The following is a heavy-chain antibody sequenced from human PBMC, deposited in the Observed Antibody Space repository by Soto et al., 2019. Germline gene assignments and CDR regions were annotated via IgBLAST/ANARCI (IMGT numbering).Heavy chain of an antibody. Sequence: GGSLRLSCAASGFTFSSYGMHWVRQAPGKGLEWVAVIWYDGSNKYYADSVKGRFTISRDNSKNTLYLQMNSLRAEDTAVYYCARDRRLRPDAFDIWGQGTMVTVSS. CDR3: ARDRRLRPDAFDI. D-gene: IGHD2-15*01. CDR2: IWYDGSNK. J-gene: IGHJ3*02. CDR1: GFTFSSYG. V-gene: IGHV3-33*01.